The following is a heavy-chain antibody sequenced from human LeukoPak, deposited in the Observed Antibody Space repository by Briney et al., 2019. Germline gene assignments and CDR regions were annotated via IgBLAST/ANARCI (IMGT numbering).Heavy chain of an antibody. CDR2: IYYSGST. Sequence: PSETLSLTCTVSGGSISSSSYYWGWIRQPPGKGMEWIGSIYYSGSTYYNPSLKSRVTISVDTSKNQFSLKLSSVTAADTAVYYCARQTGSGLFILPGGQGTLVTVSS. V-gene: IGHV4-39*07. J-gene: IGHJ4*02. D-gene: IGHD3/OR15-3a*01. CDR3: ARQTGSGLFILP. CDR1: GGSISSSSYY.